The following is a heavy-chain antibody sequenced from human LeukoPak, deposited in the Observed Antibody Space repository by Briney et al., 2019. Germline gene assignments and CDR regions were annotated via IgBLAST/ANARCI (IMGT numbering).Heavy chain of an antibody. CDR3: ACVVRGAFDI. V-gene: IGHV1-46*03. Sequence: SYPASVIPSLIHYMNWLRLPPRKALERMGIINPSGGSTSYPQRFQGRVAMNRDTSTSTVYMELRSLRSEDTAVYYCACVVRGAFDIWGQGTLVTVSS. D-gene: IGHD2-21*01. J-gene: IGHJ3*02. CDR2: INPSGGST. CDR1: VIPSLIHY.